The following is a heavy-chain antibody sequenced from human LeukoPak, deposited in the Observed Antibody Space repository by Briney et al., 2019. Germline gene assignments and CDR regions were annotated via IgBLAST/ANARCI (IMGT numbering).Heavy chain of an antibody. CDR2: IYHSGST. J-gene: IGHJ5*02. V-gene: IGHV4-30-2*01. CDR1: GGSISSGGYY. Sequence: SETLSLTCTVSGGSISSGGYYWSWIRQPPGKGLEWIGYIYHSGSTYYNPSLKSRVTISVDRSKNQFSLKLSSVTAADTAVYYCARESKEYCSSTSCFTGWFDPWGQGTLVTVSS. D-gene: IGHD2-2*01. CDR3: ARESKEYCSSTSCFTGWFDP.